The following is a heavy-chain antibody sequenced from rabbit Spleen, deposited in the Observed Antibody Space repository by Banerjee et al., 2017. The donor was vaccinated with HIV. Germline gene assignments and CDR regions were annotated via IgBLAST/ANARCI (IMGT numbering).Heavy chain of an antibody. V-gene: IGHV1S40*01. CDR3: ARDTGTSFSSYGMDL. CDR1: GFSFNSGYD. J-gene: IGHJ6*01. D-gene: IGHD7-1*01. CDR2: ISAGSSGST. Sequence: QSLEESGGGLVKPGASLTLTCKASGFSFNSGYDMCWVRQAPGKGLEWIACISAGSSGSTYYASWAKGRFTISKTSSTTVTLQMTSLSAADSATYFCARDTGTSFSSYGMDLWGQGTLVTVS.